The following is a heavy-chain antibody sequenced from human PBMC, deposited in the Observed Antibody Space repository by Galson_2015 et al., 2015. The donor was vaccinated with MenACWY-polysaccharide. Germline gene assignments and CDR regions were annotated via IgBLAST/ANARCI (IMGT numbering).Heavy chain of an antibody. CDR1: GGSISTSTHY. CDR3: ARNWDSSTLLGNAFDV. J-gene: IGHJ3*01. V-gene: IGHV4-39*01. CDR2: SHYSGIT. Sequence: ETLSLTCTVSGGSISTSTHYWHWIRQPPGKGLEWVGNSHYSGITYYNPSHKGRVSISVDTSKNQFSLRLTSVTAADTALYFCARNWDSSTLLGNAFDVWGQGTMVTVTS. D-gene: IGHD2-2*01.